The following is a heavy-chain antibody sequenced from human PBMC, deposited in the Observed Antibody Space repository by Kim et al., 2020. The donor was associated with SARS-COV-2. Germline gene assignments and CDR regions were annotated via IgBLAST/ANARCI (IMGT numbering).Heavy chain of an antibody. J-gene: IGHJ5*02. D-gene: IGHD2-15*01. CDR1: GFTFSSYA. CDR2: VTSGGTNR. Sequence: GGSLRLSCAASGFTFSSYAMHWVRQAPGKGLEWVAVVTSGGTNRYHADSVRGRFTISRDNSKNTVYLQMNSLRAEDTAVYYCAKAMQARIKGEDAWGQGTLVTVST. V-gene: IGHV3-30*04. CDR3: AKAMQARIKGEDA.